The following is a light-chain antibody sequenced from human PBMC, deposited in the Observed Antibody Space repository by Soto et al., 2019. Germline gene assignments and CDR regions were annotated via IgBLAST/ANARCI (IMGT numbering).Light chain of an antibody. V-gene: IGLV2-8*01. CDR1: SSDVGGYNF. J-gene: IGLJ1*01. CDR2: EVS. Sequence: QSALTQPPSASGSPGQSVIISCTGTSSDVGGYNFVSWYQQHPGKAPKLMIYEVSKRPSGVPDRFSGSKSGITASLTVSGLQAEDEADYYCSSYVGCNNPLWVFGTGTKLTVL. CDR3: SSYVGCNNPLWV.